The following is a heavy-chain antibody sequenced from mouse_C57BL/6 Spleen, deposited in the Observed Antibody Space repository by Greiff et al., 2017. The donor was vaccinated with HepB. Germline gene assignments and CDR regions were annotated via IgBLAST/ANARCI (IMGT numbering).Heavy chain of an antibody. V-gene: IGHV1-50*01. CDR2: IDPSDSYT. CDR1: GYTFTSYW. J-gene: IGHJ4*01. D-gene: IGHD4-1*01. CDR3: ARIKLPHYYAMDY. Sequence: QVQLQQPGAELVKPGASVKLSCKASGYTFTSYWMQWVKQRPGQGLEWIGEIDPSDSYTNYNQKFKGKATLTVDTSSSTAYMQLSSLTSEDSAVYYCARIKLPHYYAMDYWGQGTSVTVSS.